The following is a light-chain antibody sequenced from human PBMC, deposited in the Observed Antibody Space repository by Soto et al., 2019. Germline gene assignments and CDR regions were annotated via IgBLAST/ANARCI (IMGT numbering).Light chain of an antibody. CDR3: HQRRDWPRT. CDR2: DVF. Sequence: EIVLTQSPATLSLSPGERATLSCRASQSVSTYLVWYQQKPGQAPRLLIHDVFNRATGIPARFSGSGSGTDFTLPISSLEPEDVAVYYCHQRRDWPRTFGQGPKVEIK. V-gene: IGKV3-11*01. J-gene: IGKJ1*01. CDR1: QSVSTY.